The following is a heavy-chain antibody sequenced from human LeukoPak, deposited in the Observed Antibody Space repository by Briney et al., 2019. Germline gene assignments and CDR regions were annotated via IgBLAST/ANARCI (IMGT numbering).Heavy chain of an antibody. CDR1: GGSFSGYY. J-gene: IGHJ4*02. CDR2: INHSGST. V-gene: IGHV4-34*01. D-gene: IGHD5-18*01. Sequence: NTSETLSLTCAVYGGSFSGYYWSWIRQPPGKGLEWIGEINHSGSTNYNPSLKSRVTISVDTSKNQFSLKLSSVTAADTAVYYCARSPVGRGYSYRGDYWGQGTLVTVSS. CDR3: ARSPVGRGYSYRGDY.